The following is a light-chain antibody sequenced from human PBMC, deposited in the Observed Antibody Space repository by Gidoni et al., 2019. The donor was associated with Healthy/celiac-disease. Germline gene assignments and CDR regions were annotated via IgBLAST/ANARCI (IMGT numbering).Light chain of an antibody. CDR2: EVS. CDR3: SSYTSSIVV. V-gene: IGLV2-14*01. J-gene: IGLJ2*01. Sequence: QSALTQPASVSGSPGQSITISCTGTSSDVGGYNYVSWYQQHPGKAPQLMIYEVSNRPSGVSNRFSGSKSGNTASLTISGLQAEDEADYYCSSYTSSIVVFGGGTKLTVL. CDR1: SSDVGGYNY.